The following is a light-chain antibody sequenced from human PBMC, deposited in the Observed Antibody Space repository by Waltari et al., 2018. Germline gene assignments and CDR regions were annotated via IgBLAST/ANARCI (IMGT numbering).Light chain of an antibody. CDR3: CAFAGYGVYV. CDR2: EVS. V-gene: IGLV2-23*02. Sequence: WYHPHPGGAPKLVIYEVSKRPSGVSSRFSGSKSGKTASLTISGLQAEDEGDYYCCAFAGYGVYVFGSGTHVAVL. J-gene: IGLJ1*01.